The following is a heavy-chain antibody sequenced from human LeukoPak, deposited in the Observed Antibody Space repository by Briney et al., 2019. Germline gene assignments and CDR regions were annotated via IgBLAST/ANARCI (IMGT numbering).Heavy chain of an antibody. Sequence: GGSLRLSCAASGFTFSSYSMNWVRQAPGKGLEWVSSISSSGSYIYYADSVKGRFTISRDNAKNSLYLQMNSLRAEDTAVFYCARDRIIYGDYGDAFDIWGQGTMVTVSS. CDR3: ARDRIIYGDYGDAFDI. D-gene: IGHD4-17*01. J-gene: IGHJ3*02. CDR1: GFTFSSYS. V-gene: IGHV3-21*01. CDR2: ISSSGSYI.